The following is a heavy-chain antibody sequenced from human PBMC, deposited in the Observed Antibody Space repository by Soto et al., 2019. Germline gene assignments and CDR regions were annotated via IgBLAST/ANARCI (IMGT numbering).Heavy chain of an antibody. Sequence: EVQLAESGGGLVQPGGSLRLSCAACGFTFSDHYMDWVRQAPGKGLEWVGRSRDKVHRHTTEYAASVKGRFTISRGDSEDSLYLQINSLKTEGSAVYYGARGVVSTGYFDYWGQRTLVTVSS. CDR1: GFTFSDHY. CDR3: ARGVVSTGYFDY. V-gene: IGHV3-72*01. D-gene: IGHD5-12*01. CDR2: SRDKVHRHTT. J-gene: IGHJ4*02.